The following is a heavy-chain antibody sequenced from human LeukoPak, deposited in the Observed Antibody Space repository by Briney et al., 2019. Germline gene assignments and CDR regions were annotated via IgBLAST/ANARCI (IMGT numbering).Heavy chain of an antibody. CDR2: ISGSGGST. CDR1: GFTFSSYW. V-gene: IGHV3-23*01. J-gene: IGHJ1*01. D-gene: IGHD2-15*01. CDR3: AKDCRYCSGGSCRNEYFQH. Sequence: PGGSLRLSCAASGFTFSSYWMHWVRQAPGKGLVWVSAISGSGGSTYYADSVKGRFTISRDNSKNTLYLQMNSLRGEDTAVYYCAKDCRYCSGGSCRNEYFQHWGQGTLVTVSS.